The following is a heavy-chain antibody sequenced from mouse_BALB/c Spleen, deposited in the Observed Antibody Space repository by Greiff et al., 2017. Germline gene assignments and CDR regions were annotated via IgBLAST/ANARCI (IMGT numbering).Heavy chain of an antibody. Sequence: EVQLKESGPGLVKPSQSLSLTCTVTGYSITSDYAWNWIRQFPGNKLEWMGYISYSGSTSYNPSLKSRISITRDTSKNQFFLQLNSVTTEDTATYYCARSQYGSWYFDVWGAGTTVTVSS. D-gene: IGHD2-10*02. CDR3: ARSQYGSWYFDV. J-gene: IGHJ1*01. CDR1: GYSITSDYA. V-gene: IGHV3-2*02. CDR2: ISYSGST.